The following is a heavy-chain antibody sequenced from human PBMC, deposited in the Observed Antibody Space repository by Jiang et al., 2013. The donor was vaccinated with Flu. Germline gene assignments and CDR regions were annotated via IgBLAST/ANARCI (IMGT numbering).Heavy chain of an antibody. CDR1: GFTFNTFW. D-gene: IGHD6-19*01. J-gene: IGHJ4*02. CDR2: IKPDATEK. Sequence: VQLLESGGGLVQPGGSLRLSCVGSGFTFNTFWMSWVRQAPGKGLEWVANIKPDATEKYYVDSVKGRFTISRDNAKNSLYLQMSTLRAEDTAVYYCAKHQYPSGWYYFDYWGQGPWSPSPQ. CDR3: AKHQYPSGWYYFDY. V-gene: IGHV3-7*03.